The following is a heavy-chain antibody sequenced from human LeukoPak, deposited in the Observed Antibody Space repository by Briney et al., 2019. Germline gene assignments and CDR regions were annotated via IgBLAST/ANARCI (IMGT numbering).Heavy chain of an antibody. D-gene: IGHD3-10*01. J-gene: IGHJ4*02. CDR3: ARDRYYGSGSYYKYYFDY. CDR2: ISYDGSNK. CDR1: GFTFSSYG. Sequence: SGGSLRLSCAASGFTFSSYGMHWVRQAPGKGLEWVAVISYDGSNKYYADSVKGRFTISRDNAKNSLYLQMNSLRAEDTAVYYCARDRYYGSGSYYKYYFDYWGQGTLVTVSS. V-gene: IGHV3-30*03.